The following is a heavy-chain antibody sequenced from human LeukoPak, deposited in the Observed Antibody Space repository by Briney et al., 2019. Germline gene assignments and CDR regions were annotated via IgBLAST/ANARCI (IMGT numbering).Heavy chain of an antibody. V-gene: IGHV3-33*03. CDR1: GFTFSSYG. J-gene: IGHJ6*02. Sequence: PGRSLRLSCAASGFTFSSYGMHWVRQAPGKGLEWVAVIWYDGSNKYYADSVKGRFTISRDNSENSLYLQMNSLRSEDTALYFCAKVPVRRYGMDVWGQGTTVTVSS. CDR2: IWYDGSNK. CDR3: AKVPVRRYGMDV.